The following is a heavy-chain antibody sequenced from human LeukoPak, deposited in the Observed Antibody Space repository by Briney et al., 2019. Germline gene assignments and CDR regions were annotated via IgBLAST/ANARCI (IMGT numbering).Heavy chain of an antibody. CDR3: AKDRDYDSSGYIDY. J-gene: IGHJ4*02. CDR2: ISSSGSTI. D-gene: IGHD3-22*01. CDR1: GFTFSSYE. Sequence: PGGSLRLSCAASGFTFSSYEMNWVRQAPGKGLEWVSYISSSGSTIYYADSVKGRFTISRDNAKNSLYLQMNSLRAEDMALYYCAKDRDYDSSGYIDYWGQGTLVTVSS. V-gene: IGHV3-48*03.